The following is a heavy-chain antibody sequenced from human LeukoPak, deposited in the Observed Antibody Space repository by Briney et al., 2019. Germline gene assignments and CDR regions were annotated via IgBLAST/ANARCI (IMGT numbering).Heavy chain of an antibody. J-gene: IGHJ4*02. CDR2: ISSSSSYI. CDR3: AKTHYYDSSGSSPPFDY. D-gene: IGHD3-22*01. Sequence: PGGSLRLSCVASGFIFSSYSMNWVRQAPGKGLEWVSSISSSSSYIYYADSVKGRFTISRDNSKNTLYLQMNSLRAEDTAVYYCAKTHYYDSSGSSPPFDYWGQGTLVTVSS. CDR1: GFIFSSYS. V-gene: IGHV3-21*04.